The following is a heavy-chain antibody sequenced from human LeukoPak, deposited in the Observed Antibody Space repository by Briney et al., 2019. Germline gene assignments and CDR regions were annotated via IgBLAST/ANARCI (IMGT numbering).Heavy chain of an antibody. CDR2: ITYDGTNT. V-gene: IGHV3-30*18. Sequence: GGSLRLSCAASGFTFSSYGMSWVRQAPGKGLEWVAFITYDGTNTYYADSVKGRFTISRDNSKNTLYLQMNSLRPEDTAVYYCAKDREFRDIVVVVAAMTHWGQGTLVTVSS. D-gene: IGHD2-15*01. CDR1: GFTFSSYG. J-gene: IGHJ4*02. CDR3: AKDREFRDIVVVVAAMTH.